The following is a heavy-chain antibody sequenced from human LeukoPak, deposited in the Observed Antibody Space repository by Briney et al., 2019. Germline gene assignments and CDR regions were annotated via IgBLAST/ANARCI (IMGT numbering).Heavy chain of an antibody. Sequence: PGGSLRLSCAASGFTFGNYAMNWVRQAPGKGLESVSVISGGGGEIFCANSVKGRFTISRDNSKNTLFLQMNSLRAEDTAIYYCANDPLSSSHYSLFDLWGQGTLVTVPS. CDR1: GFTFGNYA. V-gene: IGHV3-23*01. CDR3: ANDPLSSSHYSLFDL. CDR2: ISGGGGEI. D-gene: IGHD3-22*01. J-gene: IGHJ4*02.